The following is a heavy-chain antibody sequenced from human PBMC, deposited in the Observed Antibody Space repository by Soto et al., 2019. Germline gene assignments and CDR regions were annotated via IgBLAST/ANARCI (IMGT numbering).Heavy chain of an antibody. Sequence: QVQLVQSGAEVKKPGSSVKVSCKASGGTFSSYAISWVRQAPGQGLEWMGGIIPISGTANYAQKFQGRVTITADESTSTAYMETSSLRSEDTAVYYCARSQGSSTSLEIYYYYYYGMDVWGQGTTVTVSS. J-gene: IGHJ6*02. CDR3: ARSQGSSTSLEIYYYYYYGMDV. CDR1: GGTFSSYA. V-gene: IGHV1-69*01. D-gene: IGHD2-2*01. CDR2: IIPISGTA.